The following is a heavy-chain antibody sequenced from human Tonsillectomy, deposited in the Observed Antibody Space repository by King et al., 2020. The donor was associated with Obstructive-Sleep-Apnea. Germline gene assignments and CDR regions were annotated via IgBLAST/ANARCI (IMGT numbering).Heavy chain of an antibody. D-gene: IGHD2-15*01. CDR2: ISSSSSPI. Sequence: VQLVESGGGLVKPGGSLTLSCAASGFTFSSYSINWVRQAPGKGLEWVSSISSSSSPIFYADSVKGRFTISRDNAKNSLYLQMNSLRAEDTAVYSCARGGSGATKDDTFDVWGQGTMVTVSS. CDR1: GFTFSSYS. J-gene: IGHJ3*01. V-gene: IGHV3-21*01. CDR3: ARGGSGATKDDTFDV.